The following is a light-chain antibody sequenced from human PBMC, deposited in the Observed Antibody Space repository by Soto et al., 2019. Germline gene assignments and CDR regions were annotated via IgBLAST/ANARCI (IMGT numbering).Light chain of an antibody. CDR1: QSVSSY. V-gene: IGKV3-11*01. CDR2: DAS. J-gene: IGKJ4*01. Sequence: EIVLTQSPVTLSLSPGERATLSCSASQSVSSYLAWYQQKLGQAPRLLIYDASSRAAGTPARFSGSGSGTDFTLTISSLEPEDFAVYYCQQRSNRPPLTFGGGTRVEIK. CDR3: QQRSNRPPLT.